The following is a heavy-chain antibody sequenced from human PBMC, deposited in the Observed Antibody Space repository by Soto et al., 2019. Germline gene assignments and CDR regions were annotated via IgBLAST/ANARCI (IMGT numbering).Heavy chain of an antibody. CDR1: AFSLSTGGVG. D-gene: IGHD2-21*02. V-gene: IGHV2-5*02. J-gene: IGHJ6*02. Sequence: QITLKESGPPLVKPTQTLTLTCTFSAFSLSTGGVGVGWIRQPPGKALEWLALIYWDDDKRYSPSLRSRLTTTKDTSKNXVXLXMXXMDPVDTATYYCIQSRCGGDCLQSYASYYYYGMDVWGQGTTVTVSS. CDR2: IYWDDDK. CDR3: IQSRCGGDCLQSYASYYYYGMDV.